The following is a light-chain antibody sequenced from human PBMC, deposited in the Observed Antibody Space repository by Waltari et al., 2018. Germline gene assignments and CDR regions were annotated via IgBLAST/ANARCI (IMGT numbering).Light chain of an antibody. J-gene: IGLJ2*01. CDR1: RSNIDQNY. CDR2: DSY. CDR3: GTWDSSLSAGV. Sequence: QSVLTQPPSVSAAPGQKVTISCPGSRSNIDQNYVSWYQQVPGTAPKLLIYDSYQRPSGIPDRFSGSKSGTSASLVITGLQIGDEADYYCGTWDSSLSAGVFGGGTKLTVL. V-gene: IGLV1-51*01.